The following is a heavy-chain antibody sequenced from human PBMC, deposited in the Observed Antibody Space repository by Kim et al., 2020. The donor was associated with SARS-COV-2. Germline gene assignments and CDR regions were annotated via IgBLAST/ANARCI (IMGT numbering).Heavy chain of an antibody. CDR3: ARSSRAVAGTWNAFDI. V-gene: IGHV1-46*01. CDR2: INPSGGST. CDR1: GYTFTSYY. Sequence: ASVKVSCKASGYTFTSYYMHWVRQAPGQGLEWMGIINPSGGSTSYAQKFQGRVTMTRDTSTSTVYMELSSLRSEDTAVYYCARSSRAVAGTWNAFDIWGQGTMVTVSS. D-gene: IGHD6-19*01. J-gene: IGHJ3*02.